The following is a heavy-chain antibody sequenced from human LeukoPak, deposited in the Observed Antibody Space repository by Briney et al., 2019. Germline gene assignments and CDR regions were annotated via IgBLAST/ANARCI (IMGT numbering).Heavy chain of an antibody. CDR2: INWNGGST. CDR1: GFTFDDYG. J-gene: IGHJ6*03. D-gene: IGHD3-3*01. CDR3: ARAGGITIFGVATFGYAGYYMDV. V-gene: IGHV3-20*04. Sequence: GGSLRLSCAASGFTFDDYGMSWVRQAPGKGLEWVSGINWNGGSTGYADSVKGRFTISRDNAKNSLYLQMNSLRAEDTALYYCARAGGITIFGVATFGYAGYYMDVWGKGTTVTVSS.